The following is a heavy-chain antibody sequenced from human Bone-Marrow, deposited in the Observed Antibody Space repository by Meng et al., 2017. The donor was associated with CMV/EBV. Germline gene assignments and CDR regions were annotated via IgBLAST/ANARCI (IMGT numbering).Heavy chain of an antibody. CDR3: ARDHQGITGTAGA. J-gene: IGHJ5*02. CDR2: IIPIFGTA. Sequence: SVKVSCKASGGTFSSYAISWVRQAPGQGLEWMGGIIPIFGTANYAQKFQGRVTITTDESTSTAYMELSSLRSEDTAVYYCARDHQGITGTAGAWGQGTLVTVSS. D-gene: IGHD1-7*01. CDR1: GGTFSSYA. V-gene: IGHV1-69*05.